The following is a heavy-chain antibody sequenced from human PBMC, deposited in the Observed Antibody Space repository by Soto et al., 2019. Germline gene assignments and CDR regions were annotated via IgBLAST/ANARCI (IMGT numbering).Heavy chain of an antibody. Sequence: GSLRLSCAASGFTFSSYSMNWVRQAPGKGLEWVSSISSSSSYIYYADSVKGRFTISRDNAKNSLYLQMNSLRAEDTAVYYCARVIAVAGFFFDYWGQGTLVTVSS. CDR3: ARVIAVAGFFFDY. D-gene: IGHD6-19*01. CDR2: ISSSSSYI. CDR1: GFTFSSYS. V-gene: IGHV3-21*01. J-gene: IGHJ4*02.